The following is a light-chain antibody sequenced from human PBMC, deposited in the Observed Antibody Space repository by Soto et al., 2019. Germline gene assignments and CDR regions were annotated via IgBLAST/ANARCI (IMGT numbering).Light chain of an antibody. Sequence: ELVLTQSPGTLSLSPGERSTLSCRASQSVSSSYLAWYQQKAGXAPXXLIYGASSRATGIPDRFSGSGSGTDFTLTISRLEPEDSAVYDCQQYGSSRTFGQGTKVDIK. CDR2: GAS. V-gene: IGKV3-20*01. CDR1: QSVSSSY. J-gene: IGKJ1*01. CDR3: QQYGSSRT.